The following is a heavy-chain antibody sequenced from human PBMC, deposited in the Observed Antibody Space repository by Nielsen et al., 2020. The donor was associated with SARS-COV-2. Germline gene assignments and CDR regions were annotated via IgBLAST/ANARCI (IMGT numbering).Heavy chain of an antibody. V-gene: IGHV3-7*03. D-gene: IGHD3-10*01. CDR3: ARNFYGSGSYPFDP. Sequence: SCKASGYTFTSYGISWVRQAPGKGLEWVANIHQDGGETRYADSVKGRFTISRDNAKNSLYLQMNNLRAEDTAMYYCARNFYGSGSYPFDPWGQGTLVTVSS. CDR1: GYTFTSYG. CDR2: IHQDGGET. J-gene: IGHJ5*02.